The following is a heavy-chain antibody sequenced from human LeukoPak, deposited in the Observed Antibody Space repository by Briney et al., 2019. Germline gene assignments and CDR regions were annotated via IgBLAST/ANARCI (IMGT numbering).Heavy chain of an antibody. CDR1: GYRFTSYW. CDR2: IYRGDSDT. D-gene: IGHD3-10*01. V-gene: IGHV5-51*01. J-gene: IGHJ6*02. CDR3: ARHYGGGEYYYGMDV. Sequence: GESLKISCKGSGYRFTSYWIAWVRQMPGKGLEWMGIIYRGDSDTRYSRSFQGQVNISAGESISTAYLQWSRLKASDTATYYCARHYGGGEYYYGMDVWGQGTTVTV.